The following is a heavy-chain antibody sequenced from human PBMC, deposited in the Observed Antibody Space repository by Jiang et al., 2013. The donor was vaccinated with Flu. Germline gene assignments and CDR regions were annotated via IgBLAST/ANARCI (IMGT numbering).Heavy chain of an antibody. V-gene: IGHV1-46*03. CDR1: GYTFTSYY. Sequence: GAEVKKPGASVKVSCKASGYTFTSYYMHWVRQAPGQGLEWMGIINPSGGSTSYAQKFQGRVTMTRDTSTSTVYMELSSLRSEDTAVYYCARVRPDRYYDSSGYLFDIWGQGT. CDR2: INPSGGST. J-gene: IGHJ3*02. CDR3: ARVRPDRYYDSSGYLFDI. D-gene: IGHD3-22*01.